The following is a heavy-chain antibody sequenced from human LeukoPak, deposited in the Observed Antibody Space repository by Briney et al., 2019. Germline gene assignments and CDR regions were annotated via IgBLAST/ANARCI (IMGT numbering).Heavy chain of an antibody. J-gene: IGHJ3*02. Sequence: PGRSLSLSCAASGFTFDDYAMHWVRQAPGKGLEWVSGISWNSGSIGYADSVKGRFTISRDNAKNSLYLQMNSLRAEDTALYYCAKAFRVAVAGQDAFDIWGQGTMVTVSS. V-gene: IGHV3-9*01. CDR2: ISWNSGSI. CDR3: AKAFRVAVAGQDAFDI. CDR1: GFTFDDYA. D-gene: IGHD6-19*01.